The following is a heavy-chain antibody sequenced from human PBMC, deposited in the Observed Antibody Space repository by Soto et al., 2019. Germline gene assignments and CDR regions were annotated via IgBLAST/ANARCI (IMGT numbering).Heavy chain of an antibody. CDR2: ISAYNGNT. J-gene: IGHJ4*02. V-gene: IGHV1-18*04. D-gene: IGHD3-10*01. CDR3: ARYYGSGSKLFDY. Sequence: ASVKVSCKASGYTFTSYGSSWARQAPGQGFEWMAWISAYNGNTNYAQKLQGRVTMTTDTSTSTAYMQLRSLRSDDTAVYYCARYYGSGSKLFDYWGQGTLDTVSS. CDR1: GYTFTSYG.